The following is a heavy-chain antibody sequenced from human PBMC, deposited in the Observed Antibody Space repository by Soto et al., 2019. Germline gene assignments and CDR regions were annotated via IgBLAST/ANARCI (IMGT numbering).Heavy chain of an antibody. D-gene: IGHD3-10*01. CDR3: ARDPGTGITPDVEGPYY. J-gene: IGHJ4*02. Sequence: QVQLVESGGGVVQPGRSLRLSCAAAGFTFSSYAMHWVRQAPGKGLEWVAVISYDGSNKYYADSVKGRFTISRDNSKNTLYLQMNSLRAEDTAVYYCARDPGTGITPDVEGPYYWCQGTLVTVSS. CDR2: ISYDGSNK. CDR1: GFTFSSYA. V-gene: IGHV3-30-3*01.